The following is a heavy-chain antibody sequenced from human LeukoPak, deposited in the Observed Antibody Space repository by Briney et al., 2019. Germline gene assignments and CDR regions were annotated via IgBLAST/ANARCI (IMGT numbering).Heavy chain of an antibody. J-gene: IGHJ4*02. Sequence: SETLSLTCTVSGASVGDYYWSWIRQAAGKGLEWLGRIYTSGNTIYNPSLQSRVTISVDVSKNQFSLRLISMTAADTGIYYCAVDNRDFWGQETLVTVSS. CDR3: AVDNRDF. V-gene: IGHV4-4*07. CDR1: GASVGDYY. D-gene: IGHD2/OR15-2a*01. CDR2: IYTSGNT.